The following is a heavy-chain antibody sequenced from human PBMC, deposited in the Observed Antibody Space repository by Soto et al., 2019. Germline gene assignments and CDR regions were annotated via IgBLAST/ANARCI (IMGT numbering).Heavy chain of an antibody. J-gene: IGHJ6*02. CDR1: GGSISSSNW. D-gene: IGHD2-2*01. V-gene: IGHV4-4*02. Sequence: QVQLQESGPGLVKPSGTLSLTCAVSGGSISSSNWWSWVRQPPGKGLEWIGEIYHSGSTNYNPSLKSRVTISVDKSKKQFSLKLSSVTAADTAVYYCAREMYCSSTSCYAVSYGMDVWGQGTTVTVSS. CDR2: IYHSGST. CDR3: AREMYCSSTSCYAVSYGMDV.